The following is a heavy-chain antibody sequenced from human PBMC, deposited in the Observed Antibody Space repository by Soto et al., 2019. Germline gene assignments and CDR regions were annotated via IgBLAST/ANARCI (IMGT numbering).Heavy chain of an antibody. CDR1: GLIFSDYH. J-gene: IGHJ6*02. V-gene: IGHV3-72*01. CDR2: IRRKANSYTT. CDR3: AMLVAWSRGSSGMAV. D-gene: IGHD3-9*01. Sequence: EVQLVESGGGLVQPGGSLRLSCAASGLIFSDYHMDWVRQAPGKGLEWVGRIRRKANSYTTEYAASVKGTFTISRDDSKTSLYLQMTSLKSEDTAVYYSAMLVAWSRGSSGMAVWGQWTTVTVSS.